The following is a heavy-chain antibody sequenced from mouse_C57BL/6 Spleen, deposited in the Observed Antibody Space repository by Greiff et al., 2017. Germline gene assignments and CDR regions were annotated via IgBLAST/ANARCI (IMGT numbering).Heavy chain of an antibody. CDR3: ARGNYDYDGFAY. D-gene: IGHD2-4*01. CDR1: GYTFTSYW. Sequence: QVHVKQSGAELAKPGASVKLSCKASGYTFTSYWMHWVKQRPGQGLEWIGYINPSSGYTKYNQKFKDKATLTADKSSSTAYMQLSSLTYEDSAVYCCARGNYDYDGFAYWGQGTLVTVSA. CDR2: INPSSGYT. V-gene: IGHV1-7*01. J-gene: IGHJ3*01.